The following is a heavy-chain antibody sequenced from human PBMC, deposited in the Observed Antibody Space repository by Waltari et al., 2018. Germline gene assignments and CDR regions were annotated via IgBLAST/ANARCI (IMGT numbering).Heavy chain of an antibody. CDR1: DASVTGHH. CDR2: LYYTGRV. Sequence: QVQLHESGPGVVKPSETLSLTCTVSDASVTGHHWGWIRQPPGKGLEWIGYLYYTGRVNYHPSVSGRHTLSVDTSRNQVSLNLRSVAAADTAIYYCVRDRGGFSHFDWFLSIWGQGKMVTVSA. CDR3: VRDRGGFSHFDWFLSI. D-gene: IGHD3-9*01. J-gene: IGHJ3*02. V-gene: IGHV4-59*02.